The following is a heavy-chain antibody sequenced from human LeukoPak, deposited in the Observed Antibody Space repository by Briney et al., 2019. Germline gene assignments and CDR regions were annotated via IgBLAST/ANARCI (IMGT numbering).Heavy chain of an antibody. CDR3: ARDSSDYYGFFDY. CDR1: GLIVSSNY. J-gene: IGHJ4*02. V-gene: IGHV3-53*01. D-gene: IGHD3-22*01. CDR2: IYAGGST. Sequence: PGGSLRLSCAASGLIVSSNYMTWVRQAPEKGMEWVSSIYAGGSTYYADSVKGRFTISRDNSKNTLYLQMNSLRAEDTAVYYCARDSSDYYGFFDYWGQGTLVTVSS.